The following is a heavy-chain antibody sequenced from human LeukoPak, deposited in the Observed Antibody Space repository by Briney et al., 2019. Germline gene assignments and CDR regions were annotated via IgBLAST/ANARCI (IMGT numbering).Heavy chain of an antibody. V-gene: IGHV4-34*01. CDR1: GGSFSGYY. CDR3: ARGSHMVRGDNWFDP. D-gene: IGHD3-10*01. J-gene: IGHJ5*02. CDR2: INHSGST. Sequence: SETLSLTCAVYGGSFSGYYWSWIRQPPGKGLEWIGEINHSGSTNYNPSLKSRVTISVDTSKNQFSLKLSSVTAADTAVYYCARGSHMVRGDNWFDPWAREPWSPSPQ.